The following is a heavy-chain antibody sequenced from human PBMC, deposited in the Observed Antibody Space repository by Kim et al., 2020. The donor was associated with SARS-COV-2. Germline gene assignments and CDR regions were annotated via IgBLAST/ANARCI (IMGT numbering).Heavy chain of an antibody. D-gene: IGHD3-22*01. CDR2: ISSNGGST. CDR3: ARVGHYDSSGYPNWYFDL. V-gene: IGHV3-64*01. CDR1: GFTFSSYA. Sequence: GGSLRLSCAASGFTFSSYAMHWVRQAPGKGLEYVSAISSNGGSTYYANSVKGRFTISRDNSKNTLYLQMGSLRAEDMAVYYCARVGHYDSSGYPNWYFDLWGRGTLVTVSS. J-gene: IGHJ2*01.